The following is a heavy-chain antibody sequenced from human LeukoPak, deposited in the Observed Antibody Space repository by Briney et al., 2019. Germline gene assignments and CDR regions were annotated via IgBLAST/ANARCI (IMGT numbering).Heavy chain of an antibody. J-gene: IGHJ5*02. Sequence: PRGSLRLSCAASGFTFSSYWMHWVRQAPGKGLVWVSRINSDGSSTSYADSVKGRFTISRDNAKNTLYLQMNSLRAEDTAVYYCARDSAVAGMGWFDPWGQGTLVTVSS. CDR1: GFTFSSYW. D-gene: IGHD6-19*01. CDR2: INSDGSST. V-gene: IGHV3-74*01. CDR3: ARDSAVAGMGWFDP.